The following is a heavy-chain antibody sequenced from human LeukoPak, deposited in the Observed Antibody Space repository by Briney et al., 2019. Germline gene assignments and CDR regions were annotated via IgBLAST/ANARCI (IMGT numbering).Heavy chain of an antibody. J-gene: IGHJ4*02. CDR1: GFPFSSHG. D-gene: IGHD5-12*01. CDR3: AKDGAWLRFDD. Sequence: GGSLRLSCAGSGFPFSSHGMNWVRQAPGQGLEWVSGISPGGGPTYYADSVKGRFTISRDDSKNTLYLQMKNLRAEDTAVYYCAKDGAWLRFDDWGQGILVTVSS. CDR2: ISPGGGPT. V-gene: IGHV3-23*01.